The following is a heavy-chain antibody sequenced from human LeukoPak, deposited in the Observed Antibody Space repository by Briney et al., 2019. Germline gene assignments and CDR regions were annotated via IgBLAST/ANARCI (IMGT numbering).Heavy chain of an antibody. CDR1: GGSISSYY. CDR2: IYYSGST. V-gene: IGHV4-59*01. J-gene: IGHJ4*02. D-gene: IGHD2-8*01. CDR3: ARDSCTNGVCSIYDY. Sequence: SETLSLTCTVSGGSISSYYWSWIRQPPGKGLEWIGYIYYSGSTNYNPSLKSRVTISVDTSKNQFSLKLSSVTAADTAVYYCARDSCTNGVCSIYDYWGQGTLVTVSS.